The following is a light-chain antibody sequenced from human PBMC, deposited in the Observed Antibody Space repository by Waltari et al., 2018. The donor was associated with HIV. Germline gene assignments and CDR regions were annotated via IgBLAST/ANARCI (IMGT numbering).Light chain of an antibody. V-gene: IGLV2-8*01. J-gene: IGLJ2*01. Sequence: QSALTQPRSVSGSPGQSVTISCTGTSSDVGAYNYVSWFQQHPGKAPTLMIYDVTKRPSGVPDRFSGSKSGNTASLTVSGLQAEDEADYYCASHAGSKDVFGGGTRLTVL. CDR3: ASHAGSKDV. CDR2: DVT. CDR1: SSDVGAYNY.